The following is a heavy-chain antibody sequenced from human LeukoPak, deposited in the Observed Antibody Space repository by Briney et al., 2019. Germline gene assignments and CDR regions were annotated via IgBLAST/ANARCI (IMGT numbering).Heavy chain of an antibody. J-gene: IGHJ4*02. D-gene: IGHD3-22*01. CDR1: GYTLTELS. CDR3: ATVSSSGYYYGLDY. Sequence: ASVKVYCKVSGYTLTELSMHWVRQAPGKGLEWMGGFDPEDGETIYAQKFQGRVTMTEDTSTDTAYMELSSLRSEDTAVYYCATVSSSGYYYGLDYWGQGTLVTVSS. CDR2: FDPEDGET. V-gene: IGHV1-24*01.